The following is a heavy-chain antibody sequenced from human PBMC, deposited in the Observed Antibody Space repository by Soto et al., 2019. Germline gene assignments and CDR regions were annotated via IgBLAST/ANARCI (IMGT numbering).Heavy chain of an antibody. D-gene: IGHD2-2*02. J-gene: IGHJ5*02. CDR1: GYTFTSYG. Sequence: VKLVQSGAEVKKPGASVKVSCKASGYTFTSYGISWVRQAPGQGLEWMGWISAYNGNTNYAQKLQGRVTMTTDTSTSTAYMELRILRSDDTAVYYCARIFGYCSSTSCYSPFDPWGQGTLVTVSS. CDR2: ISAYNGNT. V-gene: IGHV1-18*04. CDR3: ARIFGYCSSTSCYSPFDP.